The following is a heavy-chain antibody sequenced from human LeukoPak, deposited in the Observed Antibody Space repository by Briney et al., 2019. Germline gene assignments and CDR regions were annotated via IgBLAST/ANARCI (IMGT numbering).Heavy chain of an antibody. CDR3: ARSSGEGATWAFDI. Sequence: PGGSLRLSCAASGFTFSSYAMHWVRQAPGKGLVWGAVISYHGSNKYYADSVKGRFTFSRDNSKNTLYLQMKGLRAEGTAVYNCARSSGEGATWAFDIWGEGTMVTVSS. CDR1: GFTFSSYA. V-gene: IGHV3-30*04. D-gene: IGHD1-26*01. CDR2: ISYHGSNK. J-gene: IGHJ3*02.